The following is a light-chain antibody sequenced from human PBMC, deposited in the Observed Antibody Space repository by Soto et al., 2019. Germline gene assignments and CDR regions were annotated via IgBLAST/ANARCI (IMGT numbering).Light chain of an antibody. CDR1: QSIGNW. CDR3: QHFNTSSPAYT. V-gene: IGKV1-5*03. J-gene: IGKJ2*01. CDR2: KAT. Sequence: DTQMTQSPSSLPASIGDRVTITCRASQSIGNWLARIQHKPGKAPKLLIYKATNLESGVPSRFSGSGSGTEFTLTISSLQPEDFATYYCQHFNTSSPAYTFGQGTKLESK.